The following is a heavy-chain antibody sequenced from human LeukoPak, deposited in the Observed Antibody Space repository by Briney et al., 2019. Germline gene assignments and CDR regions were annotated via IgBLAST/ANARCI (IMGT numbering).Heavy chain of an antibody. V-gene: IGHV4-59*01. CDR2: IYYSGST. D-gene: IGHD1-26*01. CDR1: GGSISSYY. J-gene: IGHJ6*02. CDR3: ARGRSNYYGMDV. Sequence: SETLSLTCTVSGGSISSYYWSWIRQPPGKGLEWIGYIYYSGSTNYSPSLKSRVTMSVDTSKNLFSLKVSSVTAADTAVYYCARGRSNYYGMDVWGQGTTVAVSS.